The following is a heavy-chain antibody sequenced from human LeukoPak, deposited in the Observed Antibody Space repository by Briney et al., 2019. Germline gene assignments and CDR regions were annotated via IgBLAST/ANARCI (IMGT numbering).Heavy chain of an antibody. CDR1: GFTFGDYA. CDR3: TRAGTYYDSSGYYSGPYYFDY. D-gene: IGHD3-22*01. J-gene: IGHJ4*02. CDR2: IRSKAYGGTT. V-gene: IGHV3-49*04. Sequence: GGSLRLSCTASGFTFGDYAMSWVRQAPGKGLEWVGFIRSKAYGGTTEYAASVKGRFTISRDDSKSIAYLQMNSPKTEDTAVYYCTRAGTYYDSSGYYSGPYYFDYWGQGTLVTVSS.